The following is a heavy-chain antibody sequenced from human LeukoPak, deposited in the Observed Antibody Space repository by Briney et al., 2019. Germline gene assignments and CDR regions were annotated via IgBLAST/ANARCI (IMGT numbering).Heavy chain of an antibody. D-gene: IGHD6-19*01. Sequence: GGSLRLSCAASGFTFSSYGMHWVLQAPGKGLEWVAVIWYDGSNKYYADSVKGRFTISRDNSKNTLYLQMNSLRAEDTAVYYCADWIYSSGWSYFDYWGHGTLVTVSS. CDR2: IWYDGSNK. J-gene: IGHJ4*01. CDR1: GFTFSSYG. CDR3: ADWIYSSGWSYFDY. V-gene: IGHV3-33*01.